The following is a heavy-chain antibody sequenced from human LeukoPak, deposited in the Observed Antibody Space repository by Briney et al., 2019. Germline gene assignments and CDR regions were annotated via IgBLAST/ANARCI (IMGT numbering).Heavy chain of an antibody. D-gene: IGHD1-26*01. CDR3: TRDSGTYNWLDP. V-gene: IGHV3-73*01. CDR2: IDKEKNSYAT. Sequence: GGPLKLSCAASGFTFSGSAIHWVRQPFEKGLEWIGHIDKEKNSYATASAYAVSVEGRFTVSRDDSKNMAYLQMTGLKTEDTALYYCTRDSGTYNWLDPWGQGTLVTVSS. CDR1: GFTFSGSA. J-gene: IGHJ5*02.